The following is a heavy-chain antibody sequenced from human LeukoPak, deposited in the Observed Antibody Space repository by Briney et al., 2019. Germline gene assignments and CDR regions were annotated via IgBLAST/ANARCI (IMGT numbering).Heavy chain of an antibody. J-gene: IGHJ4*02. Sequence: PSETLSLTCAVYGGSFSGYYWSWIRQPPGKGLEWIGEINHSGSTNYNPSLKSRVTISVDTSKNQFSLKLSSVTAADTAVYYCARGRLAAAAPSYYFDYWGQGTLATVSS. V-gene: IGHV4-34*01. CDR1: GGSFSGYY. CDR2: INHSGST. D-gene: IGHD6-13*01. CDR3: ARGRLAAAAPSYYFDY.